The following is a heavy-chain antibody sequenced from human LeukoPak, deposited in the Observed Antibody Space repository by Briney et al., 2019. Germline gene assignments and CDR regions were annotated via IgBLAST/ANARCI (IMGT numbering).Heavy chain of an antibody. Sequence: GGSLRLSCAASGFTFSSYNMNWVRQAPGKGLEWVSSISSSSSYIYYADSVKGRFTISRDNAKNSLYLQMNSLRAEDTAVYYCAIIVVVTAKGGIDYWGQGTLVTVSS. D-gene: IGHD2-21*02. J-gene: IGHJ4*02. CDR1: GFTFSSYN. V-gene: IGHV3-21*01. CDR3: AIIVVVTAKGGIDY. CDR2: ISSSSSYI.